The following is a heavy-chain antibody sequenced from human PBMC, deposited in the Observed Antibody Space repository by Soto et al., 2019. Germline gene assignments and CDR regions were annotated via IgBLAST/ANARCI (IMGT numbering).Heavy chain of an antibody. CDR3: ARGGTYYTFDP. D-gene: IGHD1-26*01. V-gene: IGHV1-3*01. Sequence: GXSVKVSCNASGCPFTNCAMQWVRQAPGQSLQWMGWINAGNANTKYSQKFQCRVTITRDTSASTAYMELTSLTFEDTAVYYCARGGTYYTFDPWGQGTLVTVSS. CDR1: GCPFTNCA. CDR2: INAGNANT. J-gene: IGHJ5*02.